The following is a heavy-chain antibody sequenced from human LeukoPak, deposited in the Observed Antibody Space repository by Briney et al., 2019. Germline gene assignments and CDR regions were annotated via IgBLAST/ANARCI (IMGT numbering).Heavy chain of an antibody. V-gene: IGHV3-15*01. D-gene: IGHD2-21*02. J-gene: IGHJ4*02. CDR2: ITSKTDGGTT. Sequence: GGSLRLSCAASGFTFSNAWMSWVRQAPGKGLEWVGRITSKTDGGTTDYTAPVKGRFTISRDDSKNTLYPQMNSLKTEDTAVYYCTTVFGVVTAENPFDYWGQGTLVTVSS. CDR1: GFTFSNAW. CDR3: TTVFGVVTAENPFDY.